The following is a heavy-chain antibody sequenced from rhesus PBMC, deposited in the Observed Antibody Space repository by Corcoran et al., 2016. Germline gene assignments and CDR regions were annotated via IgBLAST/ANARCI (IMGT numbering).Heavy chain of an antibody. V-gene: IGHV4S11*01. CDR1: GGSISSNY. CDR3: ARHVRSWPQGYGLDS. Sequence: QVQLQESGPGLVKPLEALSLTCAVSGGSISSNYWSWIRLAPGKGLEWIGYIYGSGSSTNYNPSLKSRVTLSVDTSKNQLSLKLSSVTAADTAVYYCARHVRSWPQGYGLDSWGQGVVVTVSS. D-gene: IGHD6-13*01. CDR2: IYGSGSST. J-gene: IGHJ6*01.